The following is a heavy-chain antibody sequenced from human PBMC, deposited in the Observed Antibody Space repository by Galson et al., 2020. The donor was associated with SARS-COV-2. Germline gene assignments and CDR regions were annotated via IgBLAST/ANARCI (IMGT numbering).Heavy chain of an antibody. D-gene: IGHD6-19*01. CDR1: GDSIKSSTYY. CDR3: ARDRWSSGWGYYYGVDV. Sequence: SETLSPTCTVSGDSIKSSTYYWGWVRQPPGKGLEWIGSIYYNGITYYNPSLESRVTISVDTSKRQFSLNFNSVSAADTAVYYCARDRWSSGWGYYYGVDVWGQGTTVTVSS. CDR2: IYYNGIT. V-gene: IGHV4-39*07. J-gene: IGHJ6*02.